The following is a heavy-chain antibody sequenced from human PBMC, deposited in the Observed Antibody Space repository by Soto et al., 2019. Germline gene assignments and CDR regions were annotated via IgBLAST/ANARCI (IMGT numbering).Heavy chain of an antibody. CDR2: ISAYNGNT. Sequence: GTSAEASWKDSCFRDASCGSRWVRQAPGQGLEWMGWISAYNGNTNYAQKLQGRVTMTTDTSTSTAYMELRSLRSDDTAVYYCARDPTRFWSGYSKADYWGQGNLVTVSS. D-gene: IGHD3-3*01. CDR1: CFRDASCG. J-gene: IGHJ4*02. V-gene: IGHV1-18*04. CDR3: ARDPTRFWSGYSKADY.